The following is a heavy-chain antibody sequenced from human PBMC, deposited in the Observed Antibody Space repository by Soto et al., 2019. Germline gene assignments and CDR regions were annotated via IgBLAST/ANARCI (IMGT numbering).Heavy chain of an antibody. Sequence: ASVKVSCKASGYAFSSNYIHWVRQAPGQGLEWMGVINPSNGRTTYAQNFQDRVTMTRDTSTSTVYIELRSLSSDDTAVYYCARRGFDYWGQGTPVTVSS. CDR1: GYAFSSNY. CDR2: INPSNGRT. J-gene: IGHJ4*02. CDR3: ARRGFDY. V-gene: IGHV1-46*01.